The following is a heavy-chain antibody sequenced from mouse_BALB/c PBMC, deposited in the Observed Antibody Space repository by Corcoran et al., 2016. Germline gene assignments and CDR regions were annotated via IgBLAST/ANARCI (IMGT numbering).Heavy chain of an antibody. Sequence: EVQVQQSGPELVKPGASVKMSCKASGYPFTSYVMHWVKQKPGQGLEWIGYINPYNDGTKYNEKFKAKATLTSDKSSSTAYMELGSLTSEDCAVYYCARYDGYPFDYWGQGTTLTVSS. CDR2: INPYNDGT. CDR3: ARYDGYPFDY. J-gene: IGHJ2*01. D-gene: IGHD2-3*01. V-gene: IGHV1S136*01. CDR1: GYPFTSYV.